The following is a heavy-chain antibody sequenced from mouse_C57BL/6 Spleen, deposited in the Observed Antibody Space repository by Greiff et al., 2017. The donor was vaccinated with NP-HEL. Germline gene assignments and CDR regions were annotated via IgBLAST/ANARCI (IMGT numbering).Heavy chain of an antibody. J-gene: IGHJ4*01. CDR2: ISGGGGNT. CDR3: ARQGSPYAMDY. CDR1: GFTFSSYT. V-gene: IGHV5-9*01. Sequence: EVMLVESGGGLVKPGGSLKLSCAASGFTFSSYTMSWVRQTPEKRLEWVATISGGGGNTYYPDSVKGRFTISRDNAKNTLYLQMSSLRSEDTALYYCARQGSPYAMDYWGQGASVTVSS. D-gene: IGHD1-1*01.